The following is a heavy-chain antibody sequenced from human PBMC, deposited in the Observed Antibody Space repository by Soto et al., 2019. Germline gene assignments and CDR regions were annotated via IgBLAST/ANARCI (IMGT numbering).Heavy chain of an antibody. V-gene: IGHV4-39*01. Sequence: QLQLQESGPGLVKPSETLSLTCTVSGGSISSSSYYWGWIRQPPGKGLEWIGSIYYSGSTYYNPSLKSPVTISVDTSKNQFSLKLSSVTAADTAVYYCARLISEYSPYYDFWSGSDAFDIWGQGTMVTVSS. CDR1: GGSISSSSYY. CDR2: IYYSGST. J-gene: IGHJ3*02. D-gene: IGHD3-3*01. CDR3: ARLISEYSPYYDFWSGSDAFDI.